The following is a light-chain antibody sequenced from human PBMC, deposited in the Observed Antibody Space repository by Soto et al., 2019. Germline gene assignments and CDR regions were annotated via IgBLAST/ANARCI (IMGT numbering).Light chain of an antibody. J-gene: IGKJ5*01. V-gene: IGKV1-39*01. Sequence: DIQMTQSPSSLSVSIVESVTITCRASRSISTYLYWYQQKPGKAPKLLIYAASSLQSGVPSRFSGSGSGTDFTLTISSLQPEDFATYYCQQSYSTPPITFGQGTRLEIK. CDR3: QQSYSTPPIT. CDR1: RSISTY. CDR2: AAS.